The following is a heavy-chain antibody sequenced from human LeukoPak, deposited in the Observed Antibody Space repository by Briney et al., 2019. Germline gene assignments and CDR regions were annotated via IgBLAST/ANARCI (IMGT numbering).Heavy chain of an antibody. V-gene: IGHV3-48*04. Sequence: GGSLRLSCAASGFPFSSYVMTWGRQAPGKGLEWLSYISSSSSTIYYADSVRGRFTISRDNAKNSLYLQINSLRADDTAVYYCARSHQRVGIEDYWGQGTLVTVSS. D-gene: IGHD1-26*01. CDR3: ARSHQRVGIEDY. CDR2: ISSSSSTI. CDR1: GFPFSSYV. J-gene: IGHJ4*02.